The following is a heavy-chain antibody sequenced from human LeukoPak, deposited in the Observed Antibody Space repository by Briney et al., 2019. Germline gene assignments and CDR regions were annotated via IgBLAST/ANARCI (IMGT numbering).Heavy chain of an antibody. CDR2: IKQDGSDK. CDR3: ARDVEMYSSTWSDAFDI. Sequence: GGSLRLSCAASGFTFSSYSMNWVRQAPGKGLEWVANIKQDGSDKYYMDSVRGRFTISRDNAKNSLYLQMNSLRVEDTAVYYCARDVEMYSSTWSDAFDIWGQGTMVTVSS. J-gene: IGHJ3*02. CDR1: GFTFSSYS. V-gene: IGHV3-7*01. D-gene: IGHD6-13*01.